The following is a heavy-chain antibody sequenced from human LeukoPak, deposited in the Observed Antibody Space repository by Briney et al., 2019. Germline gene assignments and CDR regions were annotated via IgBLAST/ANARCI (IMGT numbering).Heavy chain of an antibody. J-gene: IGHJ3*02. Sequence: PGGSLRLSCAASGFTFSDHYMDWVRQAPGKGPEWVGRIRDKANSYTTEYAASVKGRFIISRDDSKNSLYLQMNSLKTDDTAVYYCARAIAVAPKGALDIWGQGTMVTVSS. D-gene: IGHD6-19*01. V-gene: IGHV3-72*01. CDR1: GFTFSDHY. CDR2: IRDKANSYTT. CDR3: ARAIAVAPKGALDI.